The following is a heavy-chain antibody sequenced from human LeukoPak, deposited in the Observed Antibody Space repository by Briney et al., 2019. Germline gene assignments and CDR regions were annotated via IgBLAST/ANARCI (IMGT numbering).Heavy chain of an antibody. D-gene: IGHD6-19*01. CDR3: ARLLRYSSGLDY. CDR2: IFHTGST. J-gene: IGHJ4*02. V-gene: IGHV4-38-2*02. CDR1: GYSISGGYY. Sequence: SETLSLTCTVSGYSISGGYYWGWIRQPPGKGLEWIGSIFHTGSTYYNPSLKSRVTISVDTSKNQFSLKLSSVTAADTAVYYCARLLRYSSGLDYWGQGTLVTVSS.